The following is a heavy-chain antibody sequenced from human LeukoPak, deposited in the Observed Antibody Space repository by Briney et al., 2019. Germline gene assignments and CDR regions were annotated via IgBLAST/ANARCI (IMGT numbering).Heavy chain of an antibody. Sequence: GGSLRLSCAASGFTFSSYWMHWVRQAPGKGLLGVSRINSDGSTTSYADSVKGPFTISRDNAKNTLYLQMNSLRAEDTAVYYCARGYCSGGRCYGAFDIWGQGTMVTVSS. D-gene: IGHD2-15*01. CDR3: ARGYCSGGRCYGAFDI. CDR2: INSDGSTT. J-gene: IGHJ3*02. V-gene: IGHV3-74*01. CDR1: GFTFSSYW.